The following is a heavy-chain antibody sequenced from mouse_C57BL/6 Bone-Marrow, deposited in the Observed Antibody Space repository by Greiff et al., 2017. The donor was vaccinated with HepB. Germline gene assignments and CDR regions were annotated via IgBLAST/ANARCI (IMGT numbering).Heavy chain of an antibody. CDR1: GYTFTEYT. J-gene: IGHJ4*01. D-gene: IGHD2-2*01. V-gene: IGHV1-62-2*01. Sequence: VQLQQSGAELVKPGASVKLSCKASGYTFTEYTIHWVKQRSGQGLEWIGWFYPGSGSIKYNEKFKDKATLTADKSSSTVYMELSRLTSEDSAVYFCARHEENATYGYDEYAMDYWGQGTSVTVSS. CDR2: FYPGSGSI. CDR3: ARHEENATYGYDEYAMDY.